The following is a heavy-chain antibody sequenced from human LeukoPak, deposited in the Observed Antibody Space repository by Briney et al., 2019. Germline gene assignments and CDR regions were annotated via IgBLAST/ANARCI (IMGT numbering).Heavy chain of an antibody. CDR3: ARGIAVAGT. V-gene: IGHV4-59*01. D-gene: IGHD6-19*01. CDR2: IYYSGST. J-gene: IGHJ4*02. Sequence: RXXXXKGLEWIGYIYYSGSTNYNPSLKSRVTISVDTSKNQFSLKLSSVTAADTAVYYCARGIAVAGTWGQGTLVTVSS.